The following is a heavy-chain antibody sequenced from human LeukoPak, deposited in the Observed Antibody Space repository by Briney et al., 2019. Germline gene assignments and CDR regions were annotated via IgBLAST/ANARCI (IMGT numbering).Heavy chain of an antibody. V-gene: IGHV4-4*07. CDR2: IYTSGST. D-gene: IGHD3-9*01. J-gene: IGHJ4*02. Sequence: SETLSLTCTVSGGSISSYYWSWIRQPAGKGLEWIGRIYTSGSTNYNPSLKSRATMSVDTSKNQFSLKLSSVTAADTAVYYCAGTYYDILTGYSLPALDYWGQGTLVTVSS. CDR1: GGSISSYY. CDR3: AGTYYDILTGYSLPALDY.